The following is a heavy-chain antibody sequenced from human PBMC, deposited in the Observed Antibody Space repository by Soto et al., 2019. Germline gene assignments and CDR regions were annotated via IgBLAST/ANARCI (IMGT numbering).Heavy chain of an antibody. CDR3: TRFSHIEDYYDSSGYPEHFDY. CDR1: GFTFSGSA. J-gene: IGHJ4*02. CDR2: TRSKANSYAT. D-gene: IGHD3-22*01. V-gene: IGHV3-73*01. Sequence: PGGSLRLSCAASGFTFSGSAMHWVRQASGKGLEWVGRTRSKANSYATAYAASVKGRFTISRDDSKNTAYLQMNSLKTEDTAVYYCTRFSHIEDYYDSSGYPEHFDYWGQGTLVTVSS.